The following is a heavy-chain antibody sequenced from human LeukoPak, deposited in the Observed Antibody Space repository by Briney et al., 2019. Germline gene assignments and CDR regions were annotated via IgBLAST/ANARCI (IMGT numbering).Heavy chain of an antibody. V-gene: IGHV4-59*01. D-gene: IGHD4-23*01. J-gene: IGHJ5*02. Sequence: SETLSLTCAVYGGSFSGYYWSWIRQPPGKGLEWIGYIYYSGSTNYNPSLKSRVTISVDTSKNQFSLKLSSVTAADTAVYYCARSTALPWWFDPWGQGTLVTVSS. CDR2: IYYSGST. CDR3: ARSTALPWWFDP. CDR1: GGSFSGYY.